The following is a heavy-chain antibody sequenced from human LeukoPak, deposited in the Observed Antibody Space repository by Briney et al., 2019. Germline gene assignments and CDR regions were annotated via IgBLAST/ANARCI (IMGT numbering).Heavy chain of an antibody. D-gene: IGHD3-10*01. V-gene: IGHV3-30*18. J-gene: IGHJ4*02. Sequence: GGSLRLSCAASGFSFSSCGMHWVRQAPGKGLEWVAVISYDGSNKYYADSVKGRFTISRDNSKNTLYLQMNSLRAEDTAVYYCAKDRGFGVFFQYYFDYWGQGTLVTVSS. CDR3: AKDRGFGVFFQYYFDY. CDR2: ISYDGSNK. CDR1: GFSFSSCG.